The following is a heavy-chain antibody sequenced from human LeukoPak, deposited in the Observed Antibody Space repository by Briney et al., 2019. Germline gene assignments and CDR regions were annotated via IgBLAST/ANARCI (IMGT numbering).Heavy chain of an antibody. CDR3: ARVLEWGIEAAGYVNWFDP. CDR2: IYYSGST. D-gene: IGHD6-13*01. CDR1: GGSISSGDYY. V-gene: IGHV4-30-4*01. J-gene: IGHJ5*02. Sequence: SETLSLTCTVSGGSISSGDYYWSWIRQPPGKGLEWIGYIYYSGSTYYNPSLKSRVTISVDTSKNQFSLKLSSVTAADTAVYYCARVLEWGIEAAGYVNWFDPWGQGTLVTVSS.